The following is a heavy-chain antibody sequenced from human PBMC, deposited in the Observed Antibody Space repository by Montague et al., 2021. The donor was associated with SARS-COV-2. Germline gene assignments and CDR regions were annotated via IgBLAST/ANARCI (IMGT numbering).Heavy chain of an antibody. Sequence: SLRLSCAASGFIFSSYEMHWVRQAPGKGLEWVAYISSSGSTIHYADSVKGRSTISRDNAKNSLYLQMNSLRAEDTAVYYCARGLPGLRARALFDYWGQGSLVTVSS. J-gene: IGHJ4*02. D-gene: IGHD5-12*01. CDR2: ISSSGSTI. CDR1: GFIFSSYE. V-gene: IGHV3-48*03. CDR3: ARGLPGLRARALFDY.